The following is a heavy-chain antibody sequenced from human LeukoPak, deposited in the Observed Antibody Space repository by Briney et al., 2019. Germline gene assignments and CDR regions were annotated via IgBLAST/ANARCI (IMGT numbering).Heavy chain of an antibody. D-gene: IGHD3-10*01. CDR1: GFTFSSYT. CDR2: ISSSSSTI. V-gene: IGHV3-48*04. CDR3: ARGESPYAVRGVGRGY. Sequence: GGSLRLSCAASGFTFSSYTMNWVRQAPGKGLEWVSYISSSSSTIYYADSVKGRFTISRDNAKNSLYLQMNSLRAEDTAVYYCARGESPYAVRGVGRGYWGQGTLVTVSS. J-gene: IGHJ4*02.